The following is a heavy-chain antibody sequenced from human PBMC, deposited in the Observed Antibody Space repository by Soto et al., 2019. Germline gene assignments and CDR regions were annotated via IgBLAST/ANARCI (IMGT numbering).Heavy chain of an antibody. J-gene: IGHJ6*02. CDR3: ARQKNSWFYGMDV. Sequence: QVQIEQWGAGLLKPSETLSLTCAVYGGSSSAYYWSWIRQPPGKGLEWIGQISHSGATDYTPSHKRRVSISGDTSKNQFSLILTSVTAADTAVYYCARQKNSWFYGMDVWGQGTTVTVSS. CDR1: GGSSSAYY. CDR2: ISHSGAT. D-gene: IGHD3-10*01. V-gene: IGHV4-34*02.